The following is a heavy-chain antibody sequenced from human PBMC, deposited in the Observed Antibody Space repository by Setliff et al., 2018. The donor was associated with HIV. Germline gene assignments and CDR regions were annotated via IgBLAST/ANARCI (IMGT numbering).Heavy chain of an antibody. J-gene: IGHJ5*02. CDR3: AKGAVRGVSWFDP. V-gene: IGHV1-69-2*01. CDR2: VDPQDGET. CDR1: GYIFTDYY. Sequence: ASVKVSCKASGYIFTDYYMHWVQQAPGEGLEWMGRVDPQDGETIYAEKFQGRVTITADTSTDTAYMELSSLRSEDTAVYYCAKGAVRGVSWFDPWGQGTLVTVSS. D-gene: IGHD3-10*01.